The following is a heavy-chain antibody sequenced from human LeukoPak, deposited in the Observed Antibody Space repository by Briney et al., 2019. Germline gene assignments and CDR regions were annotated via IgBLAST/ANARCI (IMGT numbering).Heavy chain of an antibody. CDR2: IYYSGST. CDR3: ATPDHGGSYYYYGMDV. V-gene: IGHV4-59*08. J-gene: IGHJ6*02. CDR1: GGSISSYY. Sequence: SETLSLTCTVDGGSISSYYWSWVRQPPGKGLEWVGCIYYSGSTNYNPSLKSRVTLSVDTTKNQFSLKLSSATAADTAVYYSATPDHGGSYYYYGMDVWGQGTPVTVSS. D-gene: IGHD4-23*01.